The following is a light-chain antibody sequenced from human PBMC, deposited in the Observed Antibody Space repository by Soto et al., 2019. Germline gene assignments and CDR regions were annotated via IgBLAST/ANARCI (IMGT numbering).Light chain of an antibody. V-gene: IGKV3D-15*01. CDR1: QTVNSN. CDR2: GIS. J-gene: IGKJ5*01. Sequence: EIVMTQSPGTLSLSPGDTATLSCRASQTVNSNYLAWYRQKPGQAPRLLVYGISTRAADIPARFSGSGSGTEFTLTISSLHSEDFAVYYCQQYSQWPITFGQGTRLEIK. CDR3: QQYSQWPIT.